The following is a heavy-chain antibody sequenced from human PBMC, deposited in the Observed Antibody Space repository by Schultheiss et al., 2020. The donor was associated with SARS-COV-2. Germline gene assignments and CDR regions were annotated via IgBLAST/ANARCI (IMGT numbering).Heavy chain of an antibody. CDR1: GGSVSSGSYY. CDR2: IYYSGST. V-gene: IGHV4-61*01. J-gene: IGHJ6*02. D-gene: IGHD5-12*01. Sequence: GSLRLSCTVSGGSVSSGSYYWSWIRQPPGKGLEWIGYIYYSGSTNYNPSLKSRVTISVDTSKNQFSLKLSSVTAADTAVYYCARRRGYSMDVWGQGTTVTVSS. CDR3: ARRRGYSMDV.